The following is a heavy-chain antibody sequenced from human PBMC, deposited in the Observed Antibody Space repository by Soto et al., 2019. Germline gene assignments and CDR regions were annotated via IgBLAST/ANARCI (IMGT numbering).Heavy chain of an antibody. V-gene: IGHV1-46*03. D-gene: IGHD3-10*01. CDR3: ARSRYYGSGAYTPDDN. J-gene: IGHJ4*02. CDR1: GYTFTSFY. CDR2: INPSGGST. Sequence: QVQLVQSGAEVKKPGASVKISCKASGYTFTSFYMNWVRQAPGQGLEWMGMINPSGGSTSYTQKFQGRATMTRDTSTNTIYLELSSLSSDDTAVYYCARSRYYGSGAYTPDDNWGQGNLVIVSS.